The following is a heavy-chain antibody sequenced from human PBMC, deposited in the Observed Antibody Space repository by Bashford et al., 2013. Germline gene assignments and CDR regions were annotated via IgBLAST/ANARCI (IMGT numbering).Heavy chain of an antibody. V-gene: IGHV4-39*01. J-gene: IGHJ1*01. CDR2: IYYSGST. CDR3: ARFGELSFQH. D-gene: IGHD3-10*01. Sequence: SETPVPSPALSLVAPSAVVVTTGGWIRQPPGKGLEWIGSIYYSGSTYYNPSLKSRVTISVDTSKNQFSLKLSSVTAADTAVYYCARFGELSFQHWGQGTLVTVSS. CDR1: VAPSAVVVTT.